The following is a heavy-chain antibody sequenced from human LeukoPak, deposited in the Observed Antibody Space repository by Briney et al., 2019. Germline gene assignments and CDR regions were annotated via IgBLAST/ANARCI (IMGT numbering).Heavy chain of an antibody. CDR3: ARSRVAATLYYYGMDV. J-gene: IGHJ6*02. CDR1: GYTFTSYY. Sequence: ASVKVSCKASGYTFTSYYMHWVRQAPGQGLEWTGIINPSGGSTSYAQKFQGRVTMTRDTSTSTVYMELSSLRSEDTAVYYCARSRVAATLYYYGMDVWGQGTTVTVSS. V-gene: IGHV1-46*01. CDR2: INPSGGST. D-gene: IGHD2-15*01.